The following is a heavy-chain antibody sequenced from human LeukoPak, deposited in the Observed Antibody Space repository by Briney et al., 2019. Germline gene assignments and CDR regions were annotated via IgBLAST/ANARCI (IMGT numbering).Heavy chain of an antibody. J-gene: IGHJ4*02. CDR2: ISYDGSNK. CDR1: GFTFSSYA. CDR3: ARGFDY. Sequence: GGSLRLSCAAFGFTFSSYAMHWVRQAPGKGLEWVAVISYDGSNKYYADSVKGRFTISRDNSKNTLYLQMNSLRAEDTAVYYCARGFDYWGQGTLVTVSS. V-gene: IGHV3-30-3*01.